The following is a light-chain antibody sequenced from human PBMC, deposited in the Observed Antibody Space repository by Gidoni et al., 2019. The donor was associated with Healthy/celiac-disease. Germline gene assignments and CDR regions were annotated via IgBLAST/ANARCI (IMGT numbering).Light chain of an antibody. V-gene: IGKV1-13*02. Sequence: TQLPQSPSSLSASVGDRVTITSRASQGIRSALAWYQQKPGKSPKLLIYDASSLESGVPSRFSGSGSGTDFTLTISSLQPEDFATYYCQQFNSYPRTFXQXTRLEIK. CDR3: QQFNSYPRT. CDR1: QGIRSA. J-gene: IGKJ5*01. CDR2: DAS.